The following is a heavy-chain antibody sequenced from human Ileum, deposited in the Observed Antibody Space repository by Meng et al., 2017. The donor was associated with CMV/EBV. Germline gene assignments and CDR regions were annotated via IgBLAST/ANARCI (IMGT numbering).Heavy chain of an antibody. CDR1: GFTFSNYW. Sequence: EVQLVEYGGGLTQPGGSLRLSWAASGFTFSNYWMQWVRQVPGKGLVWVSRIKSDGTGITYVDSVKGRFTISRDNAKNTLYLQMTNLRVDDTAVHYCTRDYWGIPDYWGQGTLVTVSS. CDR3: TRDYWGIPDY. CDR2: IKSDGTGI. J-gene: IGHJ4*02. D-gene: IGHD7-27*01. V-gene: IGHV3-74*01.